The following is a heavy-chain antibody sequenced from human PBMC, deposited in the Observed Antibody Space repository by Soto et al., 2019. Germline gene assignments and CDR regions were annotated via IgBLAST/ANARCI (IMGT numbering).Heavy chain of an antibody. D-gene: IGHD1-26*01. CDR3: ARQRPTDGRWEFANYYGMDV. CDR1: GGSFSAYY. CDR2: IIHSEST. Sequence: SETLSLTCAVYGGSFSAYYWSWVRQPPGKGLEWIGEIIHSESTKYNPSLKSRVTISVDTSKNQFSLKLSSVTAADTAVYYCARQRPTDGRWEFANYYGMDVWGQGTPVTV. J-gene: IGHJ6*02. V-gene: IGHV4-34*12.